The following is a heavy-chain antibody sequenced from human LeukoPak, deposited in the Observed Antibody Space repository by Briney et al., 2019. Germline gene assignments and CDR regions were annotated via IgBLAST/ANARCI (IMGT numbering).Heavy chain of an antibody. J-gene: IGHJ4*02. CDR3: AKDPSDYDY. Sequence: GGSLRLSCAASGFTFSSYSMNWVRQAPGKGLEWVSYISSSSSTIYYADSVKGRFTISRDNAKNSLYLQMNRLRAEDTAVYYCAKDPSDYDYWGQGTLVTVSS. V-gene: IGHV3-48*04. CDR2: ISSSSSTI. CDR1: GFTFSSYS. D-gene: IGHD5-12*01.